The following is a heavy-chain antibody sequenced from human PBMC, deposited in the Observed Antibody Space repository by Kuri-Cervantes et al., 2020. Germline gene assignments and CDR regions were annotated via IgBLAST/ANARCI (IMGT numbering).Heavy chain of an antibody. J-gene: IGHJ4*02. CDR2: IIPIFGTA. CDR1: GGTFSSYA. V-gene: IGHV1-69*13. D-gene: IGHD3-3*01. CDR3: ARGSGRASDFGVVIPLDY. Sequence: SVKVSCKASGGTFSSYAISWVRQAPGQGLEWMGGIIPIFGTANYAQKFQGRVTITADESTSTAYMELRSLRSDDTAVYYCARGSGRASDFGVVIPLDYWGQGTLVTVSS.